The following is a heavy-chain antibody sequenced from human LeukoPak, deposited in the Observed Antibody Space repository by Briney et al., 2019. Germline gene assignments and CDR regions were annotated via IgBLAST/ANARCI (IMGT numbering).Heavy chain of an antibody. CDR1: GFTFSSYS. D-gene: IGHD1-26*01. V-gene: IGHV3-21*04. CDR2: ISSSSSYI. Sequence: GGSLRLSCAASGFTFSSYSMNWVRQAPGKGLEWVSSISSSSSYIYYADSVKGRFTISRDNAKNSLYLQMNSLRAEDTALYHCARGGSYHYYYYMDVWGKGTTVTVSS. J-gene: IGHJ6*03. CDR3: ARGGSYHYYYYMDV.